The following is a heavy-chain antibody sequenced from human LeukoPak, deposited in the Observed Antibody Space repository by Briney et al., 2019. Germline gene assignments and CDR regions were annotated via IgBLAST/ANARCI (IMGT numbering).Heavy chain of an antibody. CDR1: RCTFCPSQ. CDR3: PNQGTSL. Sequence: PGGSQRLSCILSRCTFCPSQMHRARHVPGKGLMWVSRIESDGSSSIYADSAKGRFTISIDNAKNTLYLQMDSLRAEDTAVYYHPNQGTSLRGHGALGTLSS. D-gene: IGHD1-26*01. J-gene: IGHJ4*01. V-gene: IGHV3-74*01. CDR2: IESDGSSS.